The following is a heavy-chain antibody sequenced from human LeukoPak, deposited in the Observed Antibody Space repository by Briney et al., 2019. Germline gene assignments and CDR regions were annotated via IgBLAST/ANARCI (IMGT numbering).Heavy chain of an antibody. J-gene: IGHJ4*02. Sequence: SETLSLTCTVSGGSISSYYWSWIRQPPGKGLEWIGYIYYSGSTNYNASLTNRVTISVDTSKNQFSLKLSSVTAADTAVYYCAREVGYCSGGSCYTYFDYWGQGTLVTVSS. V-gene: IGHV4-59*01. D-gene: IGHD2-15*01. CDR3: AREVGYCSGGSCYTYFDY. CDR2: IYYSGST. CDR1: GGSISSYY.